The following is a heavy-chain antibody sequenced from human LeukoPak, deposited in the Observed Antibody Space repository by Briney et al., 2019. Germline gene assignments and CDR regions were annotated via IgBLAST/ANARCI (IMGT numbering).Heavy chain of an antibody. Sequence: VASVKVSCKASGYTFTNYAMNWVRQAPGQGLEWMGWINTNTGHPTYAQGFTGRFVFSLDTSVSTAYLQISSLKAGDTAVYYCARDPETKVTTSVDYWGQGTLVTVSS. D-gene: IGHD4-11*01. J-gene: IGHJ4*02. V-gene: IGHV7-4-1*02. CDR2: INTNTGHP. CDR1: GYTFTNYA. CDR3: ARDPETKVTTSVDY.